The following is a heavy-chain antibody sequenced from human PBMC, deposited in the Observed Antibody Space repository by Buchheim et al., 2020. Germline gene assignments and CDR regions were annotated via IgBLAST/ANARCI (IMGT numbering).Heavy chain of an antibody. CDR2: ISSSASTL. D-gene: IGHD1-26*01. V-gene: IGHV3-48*03. Sequence: EVQLVESGGGLVQPGGSLRLSCAASGFIFSSYEMNWVRQAPGRGLEWVSYISSSASTLYYADSLKGRFTISRDNAKNSLYLQMNSLRAEDTAVYYCTRDRLGTYSAYWGQGTL. CDR1: GFIFSSYE. CDR3: TRDRLGTYSAY. J-gene: IGHJ4*02.